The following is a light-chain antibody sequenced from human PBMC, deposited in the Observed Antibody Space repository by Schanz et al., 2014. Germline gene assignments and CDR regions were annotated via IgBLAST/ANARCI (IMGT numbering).Light chain of an antibody. CDR2: NVN. V-gene: IGLV2-11*01. Sequence: QSALIQPPSVSGSPGQSVTISCTGTSSDVGSYDNVSWYQQHPGTVPKPMIYNVNTRPSGVPDRISGSKSGTSASLAISGLQSEDESDYFCAAWDDSLNGYVFGSGTKLTVL. CDR1: SSDVGSYDN. J-gene: IGLJ1*01. CDR3: AAWDDSLNGYV.